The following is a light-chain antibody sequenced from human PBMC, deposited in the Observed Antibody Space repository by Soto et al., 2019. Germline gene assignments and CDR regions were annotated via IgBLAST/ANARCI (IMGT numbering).Light chain of an antibody. CDR1: QSVGSY. J-gene: IGKJ4*01. CDR2: DAS. Sequence: IVLTQSPATLPLSPGERATLSCRASQSVGSYLAWYQQKPGQAPRLLIYDASNRATGIPARFSGSGSGTDFTLTISSLEPEDFAVYFCQQRSNWLTFGGGTKVEIK. CDR3: QQRSNWLT. V-gene: IGKV3-11*01.